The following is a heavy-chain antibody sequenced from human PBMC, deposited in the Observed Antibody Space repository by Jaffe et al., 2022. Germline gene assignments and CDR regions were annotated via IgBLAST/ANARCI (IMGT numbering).Heavy chain of an antibody. J-gene: IGHJ4*02. Sequence: QVQLQESGPGLVKPSETLSLTCTVSGGSISSYYWSWIRQPPGKGLEWIGYIYYSGSTNYNPSLKSRVTISVDTSKNQFSLKLSSVTAADTAVYYCARWDYGSGDHYFDYWGQGTLVTVSS. CDR1: GGSISSYY. CDR2: IYYSGST. V-gene: IGHV4-59*01. CDR3: ARWDYGSGDHYFDY. D-gene: IGHD3-10*01.